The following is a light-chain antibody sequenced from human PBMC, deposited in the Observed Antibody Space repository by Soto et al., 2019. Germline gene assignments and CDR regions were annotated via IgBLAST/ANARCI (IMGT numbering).Light chain of an antibody. CDR3: QSYDSTLSARYV. CDR1: SSSVGAGYD. J-gene: IGLJ1*01. CDR2: SNT. Sequence: QSVLTQPPSVSGAPGQRVTISCTGSSSSVGAGYDVHWYQHLPGTAPKLLIFSNTNRPSGVPDRFSGSKSGTSVSLAIAGLQAEDEGDYYCQSYDSTLSARYVFGTGTKVTVL. V-gene: IGLV1-40*01.